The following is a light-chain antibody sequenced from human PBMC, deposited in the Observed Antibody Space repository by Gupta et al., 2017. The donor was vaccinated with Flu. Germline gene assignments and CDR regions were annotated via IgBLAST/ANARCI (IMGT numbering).Light chain of an antibody. Sequence: PSTLSASVGDRVTITCRASQSISSWLAWYQQKPGKAPKLLIYKASSLESGVPSRFSGSGSGTEFTLTISSLQPDDFATYYCQQDNAYSLTFGGGTKVEIK. CDR1: QSISSW. V-gene: IGKV1-5*03. J-gene: IGKJ4*01. CDR2: KAS. CDR3: QQDNAYSLT.